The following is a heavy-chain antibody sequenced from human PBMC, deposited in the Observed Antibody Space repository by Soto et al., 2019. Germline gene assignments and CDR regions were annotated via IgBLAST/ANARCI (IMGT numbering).Heavy chain of an antibody. V-gene: IGHV3-30*18. CDR2: ISYDGSNK. CDR3: AKDRVQLWFLGDFDY. J-gene: IGHJ4*02. CDR1: GFTFSSYG. Sequence: GGSLRLSCAASGFTFSSYGMHWVRQAPGKGLEWVAVISYDGSNKYYADSVKGRFTISRDNSKNTLYLQMNSLRAEDTAVYYCAKDRVQLWFLGDFDYWGQGTLVTVSS. D-gene: IGHD5-18*01.